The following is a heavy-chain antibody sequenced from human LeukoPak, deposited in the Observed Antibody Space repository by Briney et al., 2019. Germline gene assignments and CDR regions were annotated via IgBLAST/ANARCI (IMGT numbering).Heavy chain of an antibody. J-gene: IGHJ4*02. V-gene: IGHV4-59*08. Sequence: PSETLSLTCTVSDGAISSYYWSWIRQPPGKGLEWIGYLSYSGSTNYNPSLKSRVTLSVDTSKTHFSLKLRSVTAADTAMYYCARHSDSIWFGALLDYWGQGTLVTVSS. CDR2: LSYSGST. D-gene: IGHD3-10*01. CDR1: DGAISSYY. CDR3: ARHSDSIWFGALLDY.